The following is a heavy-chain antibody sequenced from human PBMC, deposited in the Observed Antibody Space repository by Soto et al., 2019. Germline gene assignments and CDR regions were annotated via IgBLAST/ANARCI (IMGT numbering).Heavy chain of an antibody. CDR3: ARGRIGYSGRRYEDS. J-gene: IGHJ4*02. CDR1: GGSLSSYY. CDR2: VYSSGST. D-gene: IGHD2-15*01. V-gene: IGHV4-59*01. Sequence: ASENLCVTCSFSGGSLSSYYWNWIRQSPGQGLEWIGYVYSSGSTIYNPSLESRVTISVDLSKNQFSLNMSSVTAADTATYYCARGRIGYSGRRYEDSWGQGTMVTVSS.